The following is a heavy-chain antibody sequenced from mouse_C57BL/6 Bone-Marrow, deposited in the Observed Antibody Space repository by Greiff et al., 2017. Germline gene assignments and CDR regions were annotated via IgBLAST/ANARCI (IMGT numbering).Heavy chain of an antibody. J-gene: IGHJ3*01. V-gene: IGHV1-15*01. CDR3: TRSWYYGSSYG. D-gene: IGHD1-1*01. Sequence: QVQLQQSGAELVRPGASVTLSCKASGYTFTDYEMHWVKQTPVHGLEWIGAIDPETGGTAYNQKFKGKAILTADKSSSTAYMELRSLTSEDSAVYYCTRSWYYGSSYGWGQGTLVTVSA. CDR2: IDPETGGT. CDR1: GYTFTDYE.